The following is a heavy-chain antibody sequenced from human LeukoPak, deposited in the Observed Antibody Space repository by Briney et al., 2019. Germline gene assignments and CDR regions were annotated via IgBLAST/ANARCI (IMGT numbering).Heavy chain of an antibody. CDR3: TKASAARCIGVFCYPFDH. CDR1: GFTFTNYA. Sequence: GGSLRLSCAASGFTFTNYAMTWVRQAPGKGLGWVAATVGIGPDTYHADSVKGRFTISRDNSKNILYLQMNSLRVEDTAVYYCTKASAARCIGVFCYPFDHWGQGTLVTVSS. V-gene: IGHV3-23*01. J-gene: IGHJ4*02. D-gene: IGHD2-15*01. CDR2: TVGIGPDT.